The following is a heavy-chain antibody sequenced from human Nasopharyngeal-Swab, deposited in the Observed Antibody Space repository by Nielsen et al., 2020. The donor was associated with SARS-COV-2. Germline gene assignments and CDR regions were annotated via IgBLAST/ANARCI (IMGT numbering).Heavy chain of an antibody. J-gene: IGHJ5*01. CDR3: TRNLRYFDWFDY. D-gene: IGHD4-17*01. CDR2: INDDGSST. Sequence: GESLKTPCAAPGFRFGTYWMHWVRQAPGEGLMWVSQINDDGSSTNYADSLKGRFTISRDNTKNTLYLQMHSLRAEDAAVYFCTRNLRYFDWFDYWGQGTLVTVSS. V-gene: IGHV3-74*01. CDR1: GFRFGTYW.